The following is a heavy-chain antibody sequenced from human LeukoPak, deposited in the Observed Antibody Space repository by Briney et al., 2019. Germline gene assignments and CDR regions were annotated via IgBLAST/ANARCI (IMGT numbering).Heavy chain of an antibody. J-gene: IGHJ4*02. CDR2: ISWNSGSI. CDR1: GFTFSSYA. Sequence: GGSLRLSCAASGFTFSSYAMHWVRQAPGKGLEWVSGISWNSGSIGYADSVKGRFTISRDNAKNSLYLQMNSLRAEDMALYYCAKDYYGSGSYYYFDYWGQGTLVTVSS. V-gene: IGHV3-9*03. D-gene: IGHD3-10*01. CDR3: AKDYYGSGSYYYFDY.